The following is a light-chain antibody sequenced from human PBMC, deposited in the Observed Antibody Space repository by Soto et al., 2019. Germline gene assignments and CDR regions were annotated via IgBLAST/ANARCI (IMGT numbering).Light chain of an antibody. Sequence: EIVLTQSPDTLSLSPGERATLSCRASQTVRNNYVTWYQQKPGQAPRLLISVASSRATGIPDRFRASGSGTDFTLTISRVEAEDFAVYYCQQYDTSSTTFGQGTKLETK. CDR2: VAS. CDR1: QTVRNNY. V-gene: IGKV3-20*01. J-gene: IGKJ2*01. CDR3: QQYDTSSTT.